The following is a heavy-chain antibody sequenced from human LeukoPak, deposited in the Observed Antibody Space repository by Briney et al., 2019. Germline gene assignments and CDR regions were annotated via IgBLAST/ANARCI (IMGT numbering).Heavy chain of an antibody. D-gene: IGHD3-10*01. J-gene: IGHJ3*02. CDR2: IYHSGST. V-gene: IGHV4-59*12. CDR3: ARGTGDYYAHDDAFDI. Sequence: KASETLSLTCTVSGVSISSYYWSWIRQPPGKGLEWIGYIYHSGSTYYNPSLKSRVTISVDRSKNQFSLKLSSVTAADTAVYYCARGTGDYYAHDDAFDIWGQGTMVTVSS. CDR1: GVSISSYY.